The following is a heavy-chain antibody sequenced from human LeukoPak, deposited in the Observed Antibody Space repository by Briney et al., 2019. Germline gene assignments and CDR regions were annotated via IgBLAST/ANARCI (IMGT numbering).Heavy chain of an antibody. V-gene: IGHV3-30*04. CDR2: ISYDGSNK. CDR1: GFTFSSYA. D-gene: IGHD6-19*01. CDR3: ARVSSGWYYFDY. J-gene: IGHJ4*02. Sequence: GGSLRLSCAASGFTFSSYAMHWVRQAPGKGLEWVAVISYDGSNKYYADSVKGRFTISRDNSKNTPYLQMNSLRAEDMAVYYCARVSSGWYYFDYWGQGTLVTVSS.